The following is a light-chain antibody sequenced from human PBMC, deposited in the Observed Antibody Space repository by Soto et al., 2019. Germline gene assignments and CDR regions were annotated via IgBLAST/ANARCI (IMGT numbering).Light chain of an antibody. CDR3: CSYAGSSTPYV. CDR2: EGS. CDR1: RSDVGSYNL. V-gene: IGLV2-23*01. Sequence: QSVLTQPASVSGSPGQSITISCTGTRSDVGSYNLVSWYQQYPGKAPKLIISEGSKRPSGVSNRFSGSRSGNTASLTISGLQAEDEADYYCCSYAGSSTPYVFGTGTKLTVL. J-gene: IGLJ1*01.